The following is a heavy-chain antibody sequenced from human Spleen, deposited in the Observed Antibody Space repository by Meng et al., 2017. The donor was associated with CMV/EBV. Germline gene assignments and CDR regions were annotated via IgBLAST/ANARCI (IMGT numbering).Heavy chain of an antibody. CDR1: IGSGGYY. CDR2: IFHSGST. Sequence: IGSGGYYWNWIRQHPGKGLEWIGYIFHSGSTYYNPSLKSRVTISLDTSGNQFSLSLTSVTAADTAVYYCARAPYYYDSSAYPNWFDPWGQGTLVTVSS. J-gene: IGHJ5*02. D-gene: IGHD3-22*01. CDR3: ARAPYYYDSSAYPNWFDP. V-gene: IGHV4-31*02.